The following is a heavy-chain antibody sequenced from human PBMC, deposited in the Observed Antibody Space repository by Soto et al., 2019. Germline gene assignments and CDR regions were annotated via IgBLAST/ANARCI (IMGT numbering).Heavy chain of an antibody. V-gene: IGHV1-18*01. CDR2: IGGYNGNT. CDR3: ARGPPLSGSYPTNFDF. D-gene: IGHD1-26*01. CDR1: GYTFTSYG. J-gene: IGHJ4*02. Sequence: GASVKVSCKASGYTFTSYGISWVRQAPGQGLEWMGWIGGYNGNTNYAQKLQDRVTMTTDTSTSTAYMELRSLRSDDTAVYFCARGPPLSGSYPTNFDFWGQGTLVTVSS.